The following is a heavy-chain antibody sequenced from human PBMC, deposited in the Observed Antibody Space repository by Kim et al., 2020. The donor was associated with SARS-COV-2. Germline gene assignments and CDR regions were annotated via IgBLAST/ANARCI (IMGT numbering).Heavy chain of an antibody. J-gene: IGHJ4*02. D-gene: IGHD5-18*01. CDR3: ARGRRGYSFL. CDR1: GGSFSGYY. V-gene: IGHV4-34*01. CDR2: INHSGST. Sequence: SETLSLTCAVYGGSFSGYYWSWIRQHPGKGLEWIGEINHSGSTNYNPSLKSRVTISVDTSKNQFSLKLSSVTAADTAVYYCARGRRGYSFLGGQGTLVTVSS.